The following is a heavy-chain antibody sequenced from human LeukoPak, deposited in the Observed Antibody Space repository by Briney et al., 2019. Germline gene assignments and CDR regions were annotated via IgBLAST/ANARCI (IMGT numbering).Heavy chain of an antibody. CDR1: GFIIGSYW. CDR2: IRQDGSEK. Sequence: GGSLRLSCVASGFIIGSYWMSWVRQAPGKGLEWVANIRQDGSEKYYADSVKGRLTISRDNAKNSLYLQMNNLTAADTAIYYCARAGYYGDDAFDLWGQGTRVTVSS. D-gene: IGHD2/OR15-2a*01. V-gene: IGHV3-7*01. J-gene: IGHJ3*01. CDR3: ARAGYYGDDAFDL.